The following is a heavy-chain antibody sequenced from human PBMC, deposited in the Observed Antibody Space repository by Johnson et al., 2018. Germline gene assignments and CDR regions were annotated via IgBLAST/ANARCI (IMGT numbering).Heavy chain of an antibody. CDR2: IWYDGSNK. J-gene: IGHJ3*01. V-gene: IGHV3-33*01. D-gene: IGHD1-26*01. Sequence: QVQLVESGGGVVQPGRSRRLSCAASGLTFSSYVMHWVRQAPGKGLEWVAVIWYDGSNKEYADSVKGRFTISRDNYKNTLYLQLNSLRAEETAVYYCARWGTYSGSLGNIFWGQGTMVTVSS. CDR3: ARWGTYSGSLGNIF. CDR1: GLTFSSYV.